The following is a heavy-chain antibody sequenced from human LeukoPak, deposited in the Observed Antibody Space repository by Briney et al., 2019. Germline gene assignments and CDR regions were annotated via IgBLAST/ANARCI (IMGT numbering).Heavy chain of an antibody. CDR3: ARRYYYDSSGYYYFFDY. Sequence: SETLSLTCTVSGGSISSNSYYWGWIRQPPGKWLEWIGSIYYSGSVYYSPSLKSRVTISVDTSKNQFSLKLNSVTAADTAIYYCARRYYYDSSGYYYFFDYWGQGTLVTVSS. CDR1: GGSISSNSYY. CDR2: IYYSGSV. D-gene: IGHD3-22*01. V-gene: IGHV4-39*01. J-gene: IGHJ4*02.